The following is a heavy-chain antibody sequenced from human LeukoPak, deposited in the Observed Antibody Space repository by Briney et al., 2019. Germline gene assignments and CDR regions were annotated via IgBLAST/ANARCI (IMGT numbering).Heavy chain of an antibody. CDR2: ISGSGGST. D-gene: IGHD2-21*01. CDR3: AKAAAYCGGDCKPPYNWFDP. V-gene: IGHV3-23*01. CDR1: GFTFSSYA. Sequence: TGGSLRLSCAASGFTFSSYAMSWVRQAPGEGLEWVSAISGSGGSTYYADSVKGRFTISRDNSKNTLYLQMNSLRAEDTAVYYCAKAAAYCGGDCKPPYNWFDPWGQGTLVTVSS. J-gene: IGHJ5*02.